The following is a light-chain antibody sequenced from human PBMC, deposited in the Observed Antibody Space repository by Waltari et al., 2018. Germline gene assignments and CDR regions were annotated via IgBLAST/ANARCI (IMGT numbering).Light chain of an antibody. CDR3: QQYNTDRT. J-gene: IGKJ1*01. CDR1: QSVSTW. CDR2: KAS. V-gene: IGKV1-5*03. Sequence: DIQMTQSPSTLSASLGDRVTITCRASQSVSTWLAWFQQRPGKAPKLLISKASTFESGVPSRFSGSGSGTEFTLTISSLQPDDAATYYCQQYNTDRTFGQGTKVEIK.